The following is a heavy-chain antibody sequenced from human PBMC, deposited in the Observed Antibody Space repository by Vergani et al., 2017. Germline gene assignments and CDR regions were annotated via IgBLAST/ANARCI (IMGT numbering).Heavy chain of an antibody. CDR2: ISWNSGSI. V-gene: IGHV3-9*01. J-gene: IGHJ4*02. CDR1: GFTFDDYA. CDR3: AGYCSSTSCYRFDY. Sequence: EVQLVESGGGLVQPGRSLRLSCAASGFTFDDYAMHWVRQAPGKGLEWVSGISWNSGSIGYADSVKGRFTISRDNAKNSLYLQMNSLRAEDTALYYCAGYCSSTSCYRFDYWGQGTLVTVSS. D-gene: IGHD2-2*01.